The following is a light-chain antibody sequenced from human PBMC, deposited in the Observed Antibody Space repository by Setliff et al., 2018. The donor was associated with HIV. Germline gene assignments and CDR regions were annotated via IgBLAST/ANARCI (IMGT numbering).Light chain of an antibody. CDR3: CSYAGSYTSLDG. Sequence: QSVLTQPRSVSGSPGQSVTISCTGTSSDVGGYNYVSWYQHLPGKAPKLMIYDVTKRPSGVPDRFSGSKSGNTASLTISGLQSEDEADYYCCSYAGSYTSLDGFGTGTKVTVL. J-gene: IGLJ1*01. CDR2: DVT. CDR1: SSDVGGYNY. V-gene: IGLV2-11*01.